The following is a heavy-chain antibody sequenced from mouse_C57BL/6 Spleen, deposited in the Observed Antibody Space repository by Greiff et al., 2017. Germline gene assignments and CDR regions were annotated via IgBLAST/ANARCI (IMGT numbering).Heavy chain of an antibody. V-gene: IGHV1-18*01. CDR2: INPNNGGT. D-gene: IGHD1-1*01. J-gene: IGHJ1*03. CDR1: GYTFTDYN. CDR3: ARSVTTVVATNFDV. Sequence: VQLQQSGPELVKPGASVKIPCKASGYTFTDYNMDWVKQSHGKSLEWIGDINPNNGGTIYNQKFKGKATLTVDKSSSTAYMERRSLTSEDTAVYYCARSVTTVVATNFDVWGTGTTVTVSS.